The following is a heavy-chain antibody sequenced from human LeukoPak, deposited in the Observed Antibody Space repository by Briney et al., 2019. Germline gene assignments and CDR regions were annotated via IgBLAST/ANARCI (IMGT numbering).Heavy chain of an antibody. V-gene: IGHV3-48*01. CDR3: ARLFCTNGVCAEGNFDY. D-gene: IGHD2-8*01. Sequence: GGSLRLSCAASGFTFSSFSVTWVRQAPGKGLEWVSYISSSSNIIYYADSVKGRFTISRDNAKNSLYLQMNSLRAEDTAVYYCARLFCTNGVCAEGNFDYWGQGTLVTVSS. CDR2: ISSSSNII. J-gene: IGHJ4*02. CDR1: GFTFSSFS.